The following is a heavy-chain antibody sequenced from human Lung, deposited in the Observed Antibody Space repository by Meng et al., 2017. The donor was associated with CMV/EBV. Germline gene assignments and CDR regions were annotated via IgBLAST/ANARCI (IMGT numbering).Heavy chain of an antibody. D-gene: IGHD3-22*01. CDR2: IIPILGIA. V-gene: IGHV1-69*04. CDR1: GGTFSSYT. Sequence: SVKVSCKASGGTFSSYTISWVRQAPGQGLEWMGRIIPILGIANYAQKFQGRVTITADKSTSTAYMELSSLRSEDTAVYYCARDSSGDSSPGDYYYYGMDVWGQGTTVTGSS. J-gene: IGHJ6*02. CDR3: ARDSSGDSSPGDYYYYGMDV.